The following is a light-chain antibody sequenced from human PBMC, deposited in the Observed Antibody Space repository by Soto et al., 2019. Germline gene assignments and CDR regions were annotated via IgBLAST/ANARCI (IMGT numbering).Light chain of an antibody. Sequence: DIQMTQSPSSLSASVGDRVTLTCRASQSISSYVNWYQLKPGRPPKLLIYFASSLQAGGPSRFSGAGSETDFTLTITDLQPEDFTSYFCLQTDSVPYTFGQG. V-gene: IGKV1-39*01. CDR2: FAS. J-gene: IGKJ2*01. CDR3: LQTDSVPYT. CDR1: QSISSY.